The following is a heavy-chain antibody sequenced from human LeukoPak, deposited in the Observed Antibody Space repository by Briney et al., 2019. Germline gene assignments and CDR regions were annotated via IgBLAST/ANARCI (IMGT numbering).Heavy chain of an antibody. CDR3: ARDKTAAAGNPYYYYMDV. CDR2: ISSSSSYI. CDR1: GFTFSSYS. J-gene: IGHJ6*03. Sequence: GGSLRLSCAASGFTFSSYSMNWVRQAPGKGLEWVSSISSSSSYIYYADSVKGRFTISRDNAKNSLYLQMNSLRAEDTAVYYCARDKTAAAGNPYYYYMDVWGKGTTVTVSS. D-gene: IGHD6-13*01. V-gene: IGHV3-21*01.